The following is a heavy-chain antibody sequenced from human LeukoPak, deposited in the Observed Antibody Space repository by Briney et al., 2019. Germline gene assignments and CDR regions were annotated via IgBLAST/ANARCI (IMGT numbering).Heavy chain of an antibody. CDR3: ATYRQVLLPFES. Sequence: GGSLRLSCAASGFTFSSYAMSWVRQAPGKGLEWVSVISGSGTNTYYADSVKGRFTISRDNYKNTLYLQMNSLRAEDTAIYYCATYRQVLLPFESWGQGTLVTVSS. V-gene: IGHV3-23*01. CDR2: ISGSGTNT. J-gene: IGHJ4*02. D-gene: IGHD2-8*02. CDR1: GFTFSSYA.